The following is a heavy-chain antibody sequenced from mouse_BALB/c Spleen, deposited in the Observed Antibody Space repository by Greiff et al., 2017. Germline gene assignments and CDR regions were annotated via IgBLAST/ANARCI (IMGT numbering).Heavy chain of an antibody. CDR3: ARSYLVYAMDY. D-gene: IGHD1-1*01. CDR1: GFTFSSFG. V-gene: IGHV5-17*02. J-gene: IGHJ4*01. CDR2: ISSGSSTI. Sequence: EVKVVESGGGLVQPGGSRKLSCAASGFTFSSFGMHWVRQAPEKGLEWVAYISSGSSTIYYADTVKGRFTISRDNPKNTLFLQMTSLRSEDTAMYYCARSYLVYAMDYWGQGTSVTVSS.